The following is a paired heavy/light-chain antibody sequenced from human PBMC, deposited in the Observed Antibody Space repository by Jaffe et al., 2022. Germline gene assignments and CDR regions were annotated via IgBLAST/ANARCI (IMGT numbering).Light chain of an antibody. J-gene: IGKJ2*01. CDR1: QGISNS. V-gene: IGKV1-NL1*01. Sequence: DIQMTQSPSSLSASVGDRVTITCRASQGISNSLAWYQQKPGKAPKLLLYAASRLESGVPSRFSGSGSGTDYTLTISSLQPEDFATYYCQQYYSTPPYTFGQGTKLEIK. CDR3: QQYYSTPPYT. CDR2: AAS.
Heavy chain of an antibody. Sequence: EVQLVESGGGLVQPGGSLRLSCAASGFTFSSYWMSWVRQAPGKGLEWVANIKQDGSEKYYVDSVKGRFTISRDNAKNSLYLQMNSLRAEDTAVYYCARGTLVRSWKEGQNYSSGPYRYWGQGTLVTVSS. CDR3: ARGTLVRSWKEGQNYSSGPYRY. CDR2: IKQDGSEK. J-gene: IGHJ4*02. V-gene: IGHV3-7*01. CDR1: GFTFSSYW. D-gene: IGHD6-19*01.